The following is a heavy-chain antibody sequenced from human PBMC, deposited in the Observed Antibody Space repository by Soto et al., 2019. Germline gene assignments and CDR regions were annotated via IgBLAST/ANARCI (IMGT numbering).Heavy chain of an antibody. CDR1: GYTFTSYG. V-gene: IGHV1-18*04. Sequence: GASVKVSCKASGYTFTSYGISWVRQAPGQGLEWMGWISAYNGNTNYAQKLQGRVTMTTDTSTSTAYMELRSLRSDDTAVYYCARDSTWGNYDFWSAYYVPYCMDVWRQGPTVTVSS. CDR3: ARDSTWGNYDFWSAYYVPYCMDV. D-gene: IGHD3-3*01. CDR2: ISAYNGNT. J-gene: IGHJ6*02.